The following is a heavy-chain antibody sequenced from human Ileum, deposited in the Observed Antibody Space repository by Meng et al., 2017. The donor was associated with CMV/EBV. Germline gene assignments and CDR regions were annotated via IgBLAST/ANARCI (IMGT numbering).Heavy chain of an antibody. Sequence: SDTLSLTCAVYGGSFSGFYWSWIRQPPGKGLEWIGEINHGGSANYNPSLKSRVTISVDRSKTQLSLRLSSVTAADTAVYYCARRAAQIGSYYFDYWGQGTLVTVSS. V-gene: IGHV4-34*01. CDR3: ARRAAQIGSYYFDY. CDR2: INHGGSA. D-gene: IGHD2/OR15-2a*01. CDR1: GGSFSGFY. J-gene: IGHJ4*02.